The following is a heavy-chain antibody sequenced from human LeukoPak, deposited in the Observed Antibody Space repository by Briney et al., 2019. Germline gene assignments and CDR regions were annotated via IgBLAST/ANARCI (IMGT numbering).Heavy chain of an antibody. V-gene: IGHV4-39*07. CDR2: ADYSGGT. Sequence: SETLSLTCTVAGDSVSSVTDYWAWIRQPPGKGLEWIASADYSGGTYYNPSLESRVAISADMSKKQISLTLTSVAGADTAVYYCAGERGEEYSSGWYKTNFFYNWGQGIRVTVSS. J-gene: IGHJ4*02. CDR3: AGERGEEYSSGWYKTNFFYN. D-gene: IGHD6-19*01. CDR1: GDSVSSVTDY.